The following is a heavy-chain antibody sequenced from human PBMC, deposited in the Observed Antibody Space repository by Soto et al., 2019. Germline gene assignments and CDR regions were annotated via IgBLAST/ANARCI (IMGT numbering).Heavy chain of an antibody. Sequence: GGSLRLSCAASGFTFSSYAMSWVRQAPGKGLEWVSAISGSGGSTYYADSVKGRFTISRDNSKNTLYLQMNSLRAEDTAVYYSAKGSYYYDSSGYSKMYYFDYWGQGSLVT. V-gene: IGHV3-23*01. CDR1: GFTFSSYA. D-gene: IGHD3-22*01. CDR2: ISGSGGST. CDR3: AKGSYYYDSSGYSKMYYFDY. J-gene: IGHJ4*02.